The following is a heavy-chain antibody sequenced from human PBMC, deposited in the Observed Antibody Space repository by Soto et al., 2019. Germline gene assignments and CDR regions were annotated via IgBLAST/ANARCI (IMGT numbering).Heavy chain of an antibody. CDR3: ARRGDVYYVFDI. V-gene: IGHV3-64*01. Sequence: EVQLVESGGDLVQPGGSLRLSCAASGFTFSSSAMHWVRQAPGKGLEYVSSISSDGGNTYYANSVKGRFTISRDNSKNPLYLQMGSLRTEDMSVYYCARRGDVYYVFDIWGQGTMVTVSS. CDR2: ISSDGGNT. D-gene: IGHD3-16*01. CDR1: GFTFSSSA. J-gene: IGHJ3*02.